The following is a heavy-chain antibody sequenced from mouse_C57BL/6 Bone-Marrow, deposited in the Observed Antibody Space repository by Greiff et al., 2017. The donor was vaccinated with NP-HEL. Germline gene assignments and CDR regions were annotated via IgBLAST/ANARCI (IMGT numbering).Heavy chain of an antibody. J-gene: IGHJ1*03. CDR3: ASSSWYFDV. Sequence: QVQLQQPGAELVRPGTSVKLSCKASGYTFTSYWMHWVKQRPGQGLEWIGVIDPSDSYTNYNQKFKGKATLTVDKSSSTAYMQLSSLTSEDSAVYYCASSSWYFDVWGTGTTVTVSA. CDR2: IDPSDSYT. CDR1: GYTFTSYW. D-gene: IGHD1-3*01. V-gene: IGHV1-59*01.